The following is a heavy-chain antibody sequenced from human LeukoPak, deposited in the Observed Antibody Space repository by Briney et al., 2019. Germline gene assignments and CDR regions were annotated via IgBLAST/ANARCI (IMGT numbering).Heavy chain of an antibody. D-gene: IGHD2-2*01. J-gene: IGHJ3*02. Sequence: SQTLSLTCAISGDSVSTNSAAWNWIRQSPSSGLEWLGRTYYRSKYYFDYAVSVKSRITINPDTSKNQFSLQLSSVTPEDTAVYYCATGIPGAFDIWGQGTMVTVSS. V-gene: IGHV6-1*01. CDR1: GDSVSTNSAA. CDR2: TYYRSKYYF. CDR3: ATGIPGAFDI.